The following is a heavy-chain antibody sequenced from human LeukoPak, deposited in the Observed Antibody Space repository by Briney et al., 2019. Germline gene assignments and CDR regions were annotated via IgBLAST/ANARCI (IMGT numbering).Heavy chain of an antibody. J-gene: IGHJ4*02. D-gene: IGHD1-26*01. CDR2: INPSGGST. Sequence: GASVKVSCKASGYTFTSYYMHWVRQAPGQGLEWMGIINPSGGSTSYAQKFQGRVTMTRDTSTSTVYMELSSLRSEDTAVYYCAREDGIVGARSFFDHWGQGTLVTVSS. CDR3: AREDGIVGARSFFDH. V-gene: IGHV1-46*01. CDR1: GYTFTSYY.